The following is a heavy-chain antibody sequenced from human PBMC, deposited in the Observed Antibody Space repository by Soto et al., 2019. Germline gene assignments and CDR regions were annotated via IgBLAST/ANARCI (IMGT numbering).Heavy chain of an antibody. J-gene: IGHJ3*02. CDR1: GYTFTRYN. V-gene: IGHV1-46*01. D-gene: IGHD3-10*01. CDR2: IDTRGGSA. CDR3: ARDLPRDLVRGSFDI. Sequence: QAQLVQSGAEVKKPGASANISCKASGYTFTRYNIHWVRQAAGQGLEWMGIIDTRGGSADYTQRFQGRVTMTRDTSTSTVYMELSSLGSEDTAVYYCARDLPRDLVRGSFDIWGQGTMVTVSS.